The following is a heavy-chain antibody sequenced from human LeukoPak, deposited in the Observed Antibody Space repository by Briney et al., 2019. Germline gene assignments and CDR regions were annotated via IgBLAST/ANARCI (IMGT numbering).Heavy chain of an antibody. D-gene: IGHD3-22*01. CDR1: GGTFSSYA. Sequence: SVKVSCKASGGTFSSYAISWVRQAPGQGLEWMGGIIPIFGTANYAQKFQGRVTITADESTSTAYMELGSLRSEDTAVYYCASAVYYYDSSGYYYLDYWGQGTLVTVSS. J-gene: IGHJ4*02. CDR3: ASAVYYYDSSGYYYLDY. V-gene: IGHV1-69*13. CDR2: IIPIFGTA.